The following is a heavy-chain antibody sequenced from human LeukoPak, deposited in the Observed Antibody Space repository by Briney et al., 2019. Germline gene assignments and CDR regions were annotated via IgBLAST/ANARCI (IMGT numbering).Heavy chain of an antibody. V-gene: IGHV3-23*01. D-gene: IGHD1-26*01. CDR1: GITFCSYA. Sequence: PGGSLRLSCAASGITFCSYAMRWVRQAPGKGLEWVSAISGSGGNTYYADSVKGRFTISRDNSKNTLYLQMNSLRAEDTALYYCAKALQSGKYYGKDVWGQGTTVTVSS. J-gene: IGHJ6*02. CDR3: AKALQSGKYYGKDV. CDR2: ISGSGGNT.